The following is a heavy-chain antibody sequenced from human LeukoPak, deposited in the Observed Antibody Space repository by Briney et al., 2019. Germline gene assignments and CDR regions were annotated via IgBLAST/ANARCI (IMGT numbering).Heavy chain of an antibody. J-gene: IGHJ6*02. CDR3: ARGLRYYDILTGYYLDYYYYGMDV. Sequence: PSETLSLTCAVYGGSFSGYYWGWIRQPPGKGLEWIGEINHSVSTKINPSLKSRYTTSVDTSNTKFSVKLSSVTSADTAVYYCARGLRYYDILTGYYLDYYYYGMDVWGQGTTVTVSS. D-gene: IGHD3-9*01. CDR1: GGSFSGYY. V-gene: IGHV4-34*04. CDR2: INHSVST.